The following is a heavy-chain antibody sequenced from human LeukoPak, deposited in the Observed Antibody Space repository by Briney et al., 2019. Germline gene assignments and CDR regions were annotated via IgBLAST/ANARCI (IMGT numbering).Heavy chain of an antibody. CDR2: IHHGGRT. V-gene: IGHV4-34*01. CDR3: ARSATVTTGYFDY. D-gene: IGHD4-17*01. Sequence: SETLSLTCAVYGGSFSGYYWSWIRQPPGKGLEWIGEIHHGGRTSHNPSLKSRVTISVDTSKNQFSLKLTSVTAAETAVYYCARSATVTTGYFDYWGQGALVTVSS. J-gene: IGHJ4*02. CDR1: GGSFSGYY.